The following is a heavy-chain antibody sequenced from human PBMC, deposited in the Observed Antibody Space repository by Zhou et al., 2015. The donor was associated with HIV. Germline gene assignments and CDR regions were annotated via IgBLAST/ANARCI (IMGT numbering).Heavy chain of an antibody. CDR1: GGTFSSYT. Sequence: QVQLVQSGAEVKKPGSSVKVSCKASGGTFSSYTISWVRQAPGQGLEWMGRIIPILGIANYAQKFQGRVTITADKSTSTAYMELSSLRSEDTAVYYCARDPRDAVSTVTTLRPDHYYYGMDVWGQGTTVTVSS. CDR2: IIPILGIA. J-gene: IGHJ6*02. D-gene: IGHD4-17*01. V-gene: IGHV1-69*08. CDR3: ARDPRDAVSTVTTLRPDHYYYGMDV.